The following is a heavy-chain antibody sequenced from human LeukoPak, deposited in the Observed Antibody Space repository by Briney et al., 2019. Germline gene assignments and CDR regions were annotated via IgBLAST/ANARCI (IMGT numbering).Heavy chain of an antibody. V-gene: IGHV5-51*01. Sequence: GESLKISCKGSGYSFTSYWIVWVRQMPGKGLEWMGIIHPGDSDTRYSPSFQGQVTISADKSINTAYLQWSSLKASDTDMYYCAKGTLVGGFDYWGQGTLVTVSS. D-gene: IGHD3-10*01. J-gene: IGHJ4*02. CDR3: AKGTLVGGFDY. CDR2: IHPGDSDT. CDR1: GYSFTSYW.